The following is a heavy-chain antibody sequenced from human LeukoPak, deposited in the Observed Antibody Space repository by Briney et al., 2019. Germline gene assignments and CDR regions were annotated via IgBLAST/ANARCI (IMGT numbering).Heavy chain of an antibody. Sequence: SETLSLTCAVYGRSFSGYYGRWIRQPPGKVREWIGEINHSVSTNYHPSLKSRVTISVDTSKTQFSLKRSSVTAADTAVYYCATRRTELPMVRGVRTTMDVWGKGTPVTVSS. CDR1: GRSFSGYY. CDR3: ATRRTELPMVRGVRTTMDV. V-gene: IGHV4-34*01. J-gene: IGHJ6*03. CDR2: INHSVST. D-gene: IGHD3-10*01.